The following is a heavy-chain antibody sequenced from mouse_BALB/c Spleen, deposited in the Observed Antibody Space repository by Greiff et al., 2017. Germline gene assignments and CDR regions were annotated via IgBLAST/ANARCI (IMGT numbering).Heavy chain of an antibody. CDR3: AANYV. D-gene: IGHD2-1*01. CDR1: GFNIKDTY. Sequence: EVQRVESGAELVKPGASVKLSCTASGFNIKDTYMHWVKQRPEQGLEWIGRIDPANGNTKYDPKFQGKATITADTSSNTAYLQLSSLTSEDTAVYYCAANYVWGQGTLVTVSA. J-gene: IGHJ3*01. V-gene: IGHV14-3*02. CDR2: IDPANGNT.